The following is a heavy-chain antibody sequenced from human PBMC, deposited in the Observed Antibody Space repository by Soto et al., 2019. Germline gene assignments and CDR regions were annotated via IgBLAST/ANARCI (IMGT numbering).Heavy chain of an antibody. D-gene: IGHD3-22*01. CDR1: GLTFSTSA. Sequence: QVQLVQSGPEVKKPGTSVKVSCKASGLTFSTSAMQWVRQARGQHLEWMGWIVVGSGYTNYAQKSQERVTITRDMSTSTVYMALSSLRSEDTAVYYCGADAVDHSDTSGYYYLDHWGQGTLVTVSS. CDR2: IVVGSGYT. J-gene: IGHJ4*02. CDR3: GADAVDHSDTSGYYYLDH. V-gene: IGHV1-58*02.